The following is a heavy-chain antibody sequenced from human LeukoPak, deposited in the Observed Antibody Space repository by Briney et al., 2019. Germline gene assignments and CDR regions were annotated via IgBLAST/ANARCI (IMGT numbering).Heavy chain of an antibody. CDR1: GFTFSSYS. J-gene: IGHJ4*02. V-gene: IGHV3-48*01. Sequence: GGPLRLTCAASGFTFSSYSMNWVRQAPGKGLEWVSYISSSSSTIYYADSVKGRFTISRDNAKNSLYLQMNSLRAEDTAVYYCARAHTNRGFDYWGQGTLVTVSS. D-gene: IGHD3-10*01. CDR2: ISSSSSTI. CDR3: ARAHTNRGFDY.